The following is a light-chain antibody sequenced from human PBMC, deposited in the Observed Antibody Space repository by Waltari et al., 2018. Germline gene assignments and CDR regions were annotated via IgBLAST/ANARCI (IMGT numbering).Light chain of an antibody. CDR2: DVS. Sequence: QSALTQPASVSGSPGQSITISCTGTSSDVGGYKYVSWYQQQPGKAPTLMIYDVSNRPSGVSNRFSGSKSGNTASLTISGLQAEDEADYYCSSYISSSTLELFGGGTSLTVL. CDR1: SSDVGGYKY. V-gene: IGLV2-14*03. CDR3: SSYISSSTLEL. J-gene: IGLJ2*01.